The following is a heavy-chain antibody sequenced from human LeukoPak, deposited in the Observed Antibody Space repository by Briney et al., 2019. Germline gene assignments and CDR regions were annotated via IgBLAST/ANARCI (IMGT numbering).Heavy chain of an antibody. CDR2: IRYDGSNK. CDR1: GFTFSSYG. D-gene: IGHD2-21*01. J-gene: IGHJ4*02. Sequence: PGGSLRLSCAASGFTFSSYGMHWVRQAPGKGLEWVAFIRYDGSNKYYADSVKGRFTISRDNSKNTLYLQMNSLRAEDTAVYYCAKPHDYCGGDCYSFDYWGQGTLVTVSS. CDR3: AKPHDYCGGDCYSFDY. V-gene: IGHV3-30*02.